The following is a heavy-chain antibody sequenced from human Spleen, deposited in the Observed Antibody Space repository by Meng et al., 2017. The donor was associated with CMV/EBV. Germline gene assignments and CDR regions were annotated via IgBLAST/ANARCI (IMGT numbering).Heavy chain of an antibody. CDR3: ATKTLGYCSVTRCDAFDV. J-gene: IGHJ3*01. CDR1: TFSNYG. Sequence: TFSNYGVSWVRQAPGQGLEWMAWISGFNDDRNYAQKFRGRVTMTIGTSTNSAYLELRSLRSDDTAVYYCATKTLGYCSVTRCDAFDVWGHGTMVPSPQ. D-gene: IGHD2-15*01. V-gene: IGHV1-18*01. CDR2: ISGFNDDR.